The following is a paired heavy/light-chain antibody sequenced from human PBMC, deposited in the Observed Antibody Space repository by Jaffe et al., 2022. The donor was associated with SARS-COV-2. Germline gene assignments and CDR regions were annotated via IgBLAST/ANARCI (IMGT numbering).Heavy chain of an antibody. CDR2: IESDGSST. V-gene: IGHV3-74*01. J-gene: IGHJ4*02. D-gene: IGHD3-10*01. Sequence: EVQLVESGGGLVQPGGSLRLSCAASGFTFSNYWMHWVRQAPGKGLVWVSRIESDGSSTSYADSVKGRFTISRDNAKNTLYLQMNSLRAEDTAVYYCTRGYYYSSGSSLPFDYWGQGTLVTVSS. CDR1: GFTFSNYW. CDR3: TRGYYYSSGSSLPFDY.
Light chain of an antibody. V-gene: IGLV1-44*01. CDR2: SNS. CDR1: SSNIGSNA. CDR3: AAWDDNLNWV. J-gene: IGLJ3*02. Sequence: QSVLTQAPSASGTPGQTVTISCSGSSSNIGSNAVNWYQQLPGTAPKLLIYSNSQRPSGVPDRFSGSKSGTSASLAISGLQSEDEADYYCAAWDDNLNWVFGGGTKLTVL.